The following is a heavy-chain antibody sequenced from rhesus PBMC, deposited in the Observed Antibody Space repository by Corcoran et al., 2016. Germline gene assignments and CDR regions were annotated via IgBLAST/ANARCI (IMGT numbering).Heavy chain of an antibody. V-gene: IGHV3-11*01. CDR3: TRRYYYNASPDV. CDR1: GLTVVSYW. J-gene: IGHJ5-1*01. Sequence: EVLLAGSGGGLVQPGGSLGISCSASGLTVVSYWLSWVVQDPGKGREWVSDIYDNTRYYGDSVKGRFTVSRDNAKNTRYLQMNSLKTEDTAGYYCTRRYYYNASPDVWGPGVLVTVSS. CDR2: IYDNTR. D-gene: IGHD3-16*01.